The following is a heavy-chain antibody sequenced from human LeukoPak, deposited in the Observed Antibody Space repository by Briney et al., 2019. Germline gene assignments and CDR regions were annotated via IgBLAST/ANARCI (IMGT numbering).Heavy chain of an antibody. CDR2: ISGYNGDT. Sequence: ASVKVSCKASGYTFTNYGISWVRQAPGQGLEWMGWISGYNGDTKYAQKVQGRVTMTTDKFTSTAYMELRSLRSDDTAVYYCARGRDYYDSSGQADYWGQGTLVTVSS. J-gene: IGHJ4*02. CDR3: ARGRDYYDSSGQADY. V-gene: IGHV1-18*01. D-gene: IGHD3-22*01. CDR1: GYTFTNYG.